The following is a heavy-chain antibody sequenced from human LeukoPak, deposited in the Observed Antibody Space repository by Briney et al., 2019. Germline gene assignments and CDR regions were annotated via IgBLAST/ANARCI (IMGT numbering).Heavy chain of an antibody. CDR2: ISGSSTYI. CDR1: GFTFSSYS. J-gene: IGHJ4*02. D-gene: IGHD6-19*01. V-gene: IGHV3-21*01. CDR3: ARALEPSIAVIDY. Sequence: EGSLRLSCAASGFTFSSYSMNWVRQTPGKGLDWLSSISGSSTYIYYTDSVKGRFTIPRDNAKNSLYLQMNSLRAEDTAVYYCARALEPSIAVIDYWGQGTLVTVSS.